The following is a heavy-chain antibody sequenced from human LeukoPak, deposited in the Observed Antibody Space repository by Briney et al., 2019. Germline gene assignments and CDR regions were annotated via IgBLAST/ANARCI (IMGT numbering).Heavy chain of an antibody. D-gene: IGHD3-9*01. Sequence: GGSLRLSCAASGFTFSSYWMSWVRQAPGKGLEWVANIKKDGSEKYYVDSVKGRFTISRDNAKNSLYLQMNSLRAEDTAAYYCARGRRYFDWLFGEWGQGTLVTVSS. V-gene: IGHV3-7*01. J-gene: IGHJ4*02. CDR3: ARGRRYFDWLFGE. CDR2: IKKDGSEK. CDR1: GFTFSSYW.